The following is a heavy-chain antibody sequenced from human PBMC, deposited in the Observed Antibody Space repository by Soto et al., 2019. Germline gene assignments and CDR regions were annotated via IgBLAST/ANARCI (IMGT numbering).Heavy chain of an antibody. Sequence: GESLKISCAASGFTFSSYSMNWVRQATGKGLEWVSYISSSSSTIYYADSGKGRFTISRGNAKNTLYLQMNSPRAEDTAVYYSASDSSIAARAEYFQHWGQGTLVTVSS. V-gene: IGHV3-48*01. CDR3: ASDSSIAARAEYFQH. CDR1: GFTFSSYS. D-gene: IGHD6-6*01. CDR2: ISSSSSTI. J-gene: IGHJ1*01.